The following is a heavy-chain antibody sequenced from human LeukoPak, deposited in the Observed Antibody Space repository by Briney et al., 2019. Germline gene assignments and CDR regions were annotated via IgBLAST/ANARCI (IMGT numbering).Heavy chain of an antibody. Sequence: VASVRVSCKASGYTFTGYYMHWVRQAPGQGLEWMGWINPNSGGTNYAQKFQGRVTMTRDTSISTAYMELSRLRSDDTAVYYCARASLGYCSGGSFYYIDVGTKGTTVTVSS. V-gene: IGHV1-2*02. D-gene: IGHD2-15*01. J-gene: IGHJ6*03. CDR1: GYTFTGYY. CDR3: ARASLGYCSGGSFYYIDV. CDR2: INPNSGGT.